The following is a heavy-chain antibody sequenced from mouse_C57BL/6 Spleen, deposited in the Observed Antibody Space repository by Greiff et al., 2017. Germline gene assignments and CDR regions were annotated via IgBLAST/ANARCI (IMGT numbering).Heavy chain of an antibody. J-gene: IGHJ2*01. Sequence: EVKLVESGGGLVQPKGSLKLSCAASGFTFNTYAMPWVRQAPGKGLEWVASIRSKSSNYATYYADSVQDRFTISSDDSQSMLYMQMNNLKTEDTAMYYGVRGHDGYYGLYYLDYWREGTTPTVSS. D-gene: IGHD2-3*01. V-gene: IGHV10-3*01. CDR2: IRSKSSNYAT. CDR1: GFTFNTYA. CDR3: VRGHDGYYGLYYLDY.